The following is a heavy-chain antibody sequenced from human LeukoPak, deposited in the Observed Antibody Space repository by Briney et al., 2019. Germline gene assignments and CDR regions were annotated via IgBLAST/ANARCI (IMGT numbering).Heavy chain of an antibody. Sequence: ASVKVSCKASGYTFTGYYMHWVRQAPGQGLEWMGWINPNSGGTNYAQKLQGRVTMTTDTSTSTAYMELRSLRSDDTAVYYCAREMGPFWGSYAGGSYGDYWGQGTLVTVSS. D-gene: IGHD3-16*01. CDR2: INPNSGGT. CDR1: GYTFTGYY. J-gene: IGHJ4*02. V-gene: IGHV1-2*02. CDR3: AREMGPFWGSYAGGSYGDY.